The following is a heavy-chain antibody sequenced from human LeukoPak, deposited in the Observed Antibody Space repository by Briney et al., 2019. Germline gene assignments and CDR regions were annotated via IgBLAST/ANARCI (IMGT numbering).Heavy chain of an antibody. V-gene: IGHV3-30*03. D-gene: IGHD3-10*01. CDR3: ASRYYGSGSLIDY. J-gene: IGHJ4*02. CDR1: GFTFSRHD. CDR2: ISYDGSNK. Sequence: GGSLRLSCVASGFTFSRHDMNWVRQAPGKGLEWVAVISYDGSNKYYADSVKGRFTISRDNSKNTLYLQMNSLRTEDTAVYYCASRYYGSGSLIDYWGQGTLVTVSS.